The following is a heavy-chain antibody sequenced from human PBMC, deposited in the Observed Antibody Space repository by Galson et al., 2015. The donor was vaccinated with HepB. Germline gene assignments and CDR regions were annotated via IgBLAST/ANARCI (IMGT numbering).Heavy chain of an antibody. J-gene: IGHJ4*02. CDR1: GFTFGSHG. CDR3: TRGKTGRDYDSWNGYYYPRYYFDY. Sequence: SLRLSCAASGFTFGSHGMHWVRQAPGKGLEWVSFISFDESHKSEADSVKGRFTISRDISKNTLYLQMSSMRTEDTAVYYCTRGKTGRDYDSWNGYYYPRYYFDYWGQGTLVTVSS. CDR2: ISFDESHK. V-gene: IGHV3-30*03. D-gene: IGHD3-3*01.